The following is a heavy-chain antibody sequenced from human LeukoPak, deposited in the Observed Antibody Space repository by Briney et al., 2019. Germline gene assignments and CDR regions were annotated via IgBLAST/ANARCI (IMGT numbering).Heavy chain of an antibody. CDR2: ISSGSSAI. J-gene: IGHJ4*02. D-gene: IGHD4-17*01. CDR3: ARGHTAVTRHFDF. Sequence: GGSLRLSCEASGFTFTTYSMTWVRQAPGKGLEWVSIISSGSSAIFSADALKGRFTISRDDAKNLLYLDMNSLRAEDTAVYYCARGHTAVTRHFDFWGQGTLVTGSS. V-gene: IGHV3-21*01. CDR1: GFTFTTYS.